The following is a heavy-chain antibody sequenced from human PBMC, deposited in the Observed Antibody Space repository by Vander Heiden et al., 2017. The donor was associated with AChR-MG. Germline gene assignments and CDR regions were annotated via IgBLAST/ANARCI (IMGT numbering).Heavy chain of an antibody. J-gene: IGHJ4*02. D-gene: IGHD2-15*01. CDR3: ARVLGYCSGGSCYSHDY. V-gene: IGHV4-39*01. Sequence: QLQLQESGPGLVKPSETLSLTCTVPGGSISSSSYYWGWIRQPPGKGLEWIGSIYYSGSTYYNPSLKSRVTISVDTSKNQFSLKLSSVTAADTAVYYCARVLGYCSGGSCYSHDYWGQGTLVTVSS. CDR2: IYYSGST. CDR1: GGSISSSSYY.